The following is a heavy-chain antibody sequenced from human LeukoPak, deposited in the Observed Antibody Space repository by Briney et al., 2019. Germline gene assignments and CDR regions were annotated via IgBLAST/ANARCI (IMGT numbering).Heavy chain of an antibody. J-gene: IGHJ4*02. V-gene: IGHV3-23*01. D-gene: IGHD3-10*01. CDR3: AIETTPNYGSGSYSYDY. Sequence: GGSLRLSCAGSGFTFSSYAMNWVRQGPGKGLEWVPSVSGGGGSTNYADSVKGRFTISRDDSRNTLYLQMDSLRVDDTAVYYCAIETTPNYGSGSYSYDYWGQGTLVSVSS. CDR2: VSGGGGST. CDR1: GFTFSSYA.